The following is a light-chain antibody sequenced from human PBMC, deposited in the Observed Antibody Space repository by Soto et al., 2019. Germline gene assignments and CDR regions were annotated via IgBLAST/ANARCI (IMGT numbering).Light chain of an antibody. V-gene: IGKV1-5*03. CDR2: KAS. Sequence: DIQMTQSPSTLSASVGGTVTIPSRASRSISSWLAWYQQKPGIAPKLLIYKASTLQSGVPSRFSGSGYGTEFTLTISRLQPDDSATYYCQQYDVYSTFGQGTKVDIK. J-gene: IGKJ1*01. CDR1: RSISSW. CDR3: QQYDVYST.